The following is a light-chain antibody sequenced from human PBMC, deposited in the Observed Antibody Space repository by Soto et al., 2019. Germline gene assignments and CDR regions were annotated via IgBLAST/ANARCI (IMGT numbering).Light chain of an antibody. Sequence: EVLMTQSPVTLFVSPGETVTLSCRASQTISTNLAGYRHRPGQPPRLLIYGASTRATGIPATFSGSGSGTDFSLIISSLQSEDVAIYYCQQYYKWPRTFGPGTKVEIK. V-gene: IGKV3-15*01. CDR1: QTISTN. J-gene: IGKJ1*01. CDR3: QQYYKWPRT. CDR2: GAS.